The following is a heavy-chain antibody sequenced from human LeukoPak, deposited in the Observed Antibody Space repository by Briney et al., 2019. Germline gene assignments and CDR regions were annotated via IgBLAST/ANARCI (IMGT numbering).Heavy chain of an antibody. CDR1: GYTFTGYY. CDR3: ARDGTTGSNWFDP. CDR2: INPNSGGT. D-gene: IGHD1-1*01. J-gene: IGHJ5*02. V-gene: IGHV1-2*02. Sequence: ASVKVSCKASGYTFTGYYMHWVRQAPGQGLEWMGWINPNSGGTNYAQKFQGRVTMTRDTSISTAYMELSRLRSDDTAVYYCARDGTTGSNWFDPWGQGTLVTVSS.